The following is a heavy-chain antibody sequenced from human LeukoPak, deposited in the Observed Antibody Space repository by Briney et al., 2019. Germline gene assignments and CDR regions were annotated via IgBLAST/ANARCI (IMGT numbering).Heavy chain of an antibody. D-gene: IGHD3-9*01. Sequence: SETLSLTCAVYGGSFSGYYWSWIRQPPGKGLEWIGEINHSGSTNYNPSLKSRVTISVDTSKNQFSLKLSSVTAADTAVYYCARGDGYYDILTGYYHDAFDIWGQGTMVTVSS. CDR3: ARGDGYYDILTGYYHDAFDI. CDR2: INHSGST. J-gene: IGHJ3*02. CDR1: GGSFSGYY. V-gene: IGHV4-34*01.